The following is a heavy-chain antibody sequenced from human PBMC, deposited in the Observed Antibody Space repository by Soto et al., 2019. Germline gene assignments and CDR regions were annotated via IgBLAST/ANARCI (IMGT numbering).Heavy chain of an antibody. J-gene: IGHJ6*02. D-gene: IGHD3-3*01. CDR2: IIPIFGTA. CDR1: GGTFSSYA. Sequence: QVQLVQSGAEVKKPGSSVKVSCKASGGTFSSYAISWVRQAPGQGLEWMGGIIPIFGTANYAQKFQGRVTITADESTSTAYMELSSLRSEDTAVYYCARANYDVWSGYGGYYGMDVWGQGTTVTVSS. V-gene: IGHV1-69*12. CDR3: ARANYDVWSGYGGYYGMDV.